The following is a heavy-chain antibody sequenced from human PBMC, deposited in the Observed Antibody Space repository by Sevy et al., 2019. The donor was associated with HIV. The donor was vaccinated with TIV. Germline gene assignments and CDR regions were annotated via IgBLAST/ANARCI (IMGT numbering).Heavy chain of an antibody. J-gene: IGHJ6*03. CDR2: ISTSGT. CDR1: GASISSYY. CDR3: ARHPWGQLAHFNYYYMDV. D-gene: IGHD6-13*01. V-gene: IGHV4-4*07. Sequence: SETLSLTCTVSGASISSYYWSWIRQPAGKGLEWIGRISTSGTNYNPSLKSPVTMSLDTSKNQFPLMLSAVTAADTAIYYCARHPWGQLAHFNYYYMDVWGKGTTVTVSS.